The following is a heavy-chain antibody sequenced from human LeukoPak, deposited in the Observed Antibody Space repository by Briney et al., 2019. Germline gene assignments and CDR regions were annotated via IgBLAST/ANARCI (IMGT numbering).Heavy chain of an antibody. D-gene: IGHD2-2*01. J-gene: IGHJ4*02. V-gene: IGHV1-46*01. CDR2: INPSGGST. CDR3: ARDGWDIVVVPAATRGPFDY. CDR1: GYTFTSYY. Sequence: ASVKVSCKASGYTFTSYYMHWVRQAPGQGLEWMGIINPSGGSTSYAQKFQGRVTITADKSTSTAYMELSSLRSEDTAVYYCARDGWDIVVVPAATRGPFDYWGQGTLVTVSS.